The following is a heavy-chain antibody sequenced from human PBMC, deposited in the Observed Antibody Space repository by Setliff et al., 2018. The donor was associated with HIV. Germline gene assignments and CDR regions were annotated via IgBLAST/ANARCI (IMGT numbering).Heavy chain of an antibody. D-gene: IGHD1-7*01. Sequence: ASVKVSCKASGYTFTGYYMHWVRQARGQGLEWMGWINPNSGGTNYAQKFQGWVTMTRDTSISTAYMELSRLRSDDTAVYYCARGWNYRDYYYYGMDVWGQGTTVTVSS. V-gene: IGHV1-2*04. J-gene: IGHJ6*02. CDR3: ARGWNYRDYYYYGMDV. CDR2: INPNSGGT. CDR1: GYTFTGYY.